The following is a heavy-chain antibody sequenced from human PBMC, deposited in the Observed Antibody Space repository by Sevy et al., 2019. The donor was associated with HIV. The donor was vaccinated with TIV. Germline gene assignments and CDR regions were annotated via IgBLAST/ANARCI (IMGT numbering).Heavy chain of an antibody. CDR1: GFTFSNFG. Sequence: GGSLRLSCTASGFTFSNFGMHWVRQVPGKGLEWVTFIRYDGSDKYYAVSVKGRLTITRDDSKNTLYLQMDSLRAEDTAIYYCAKDLAGPGRRYFDYWGQGTLVTVSS. J-gene: IGHJ4*02. D-gene: IGHD6-13*01. V-gene: IGHV3-30*02. CDR2: IRYDGSDK. CDR3: AKDLAGPGRRYFDY.